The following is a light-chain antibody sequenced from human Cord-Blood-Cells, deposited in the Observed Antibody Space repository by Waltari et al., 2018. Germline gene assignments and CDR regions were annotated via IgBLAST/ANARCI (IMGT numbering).Light chain of an antibody. CDR3: SSYAGSNRV. CDR1: RRDVGGYTY. CDR2: EVS. V-gene: IGLV2-8*01. Sequence: QSALTQPPSASGPPGQSVTIPCTGTRRDVGGYTYVSCDQQHPGKAPHLMLYEVSKRPSGVPDRFSGSKSGNTASLTVSGLQAEDEADYYCSSYAGSNRVFGGGTKLTVL. J-gene: IGLJ3*02.